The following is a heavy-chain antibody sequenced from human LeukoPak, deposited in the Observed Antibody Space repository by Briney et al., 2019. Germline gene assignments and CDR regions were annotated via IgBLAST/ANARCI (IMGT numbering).Heavy chain of an antibody. CDR1: GGSISSYY. J-gene: IGHJ4*02. CDR2: IYYSGST. V-gene: IGHV4-59*08. D-gene: IGHD2-15*01. CDR3: VGILLALFDY. Sequence: PSETLSLTCTVSGGSISSYYWSWIRQPPGKGLEWIGYIYYSGSTNYNPSLKSRVTISVDTSKNQFSLKLSSVTAADTAVYYCVGILLALFDYWGQGTLVTVSS.